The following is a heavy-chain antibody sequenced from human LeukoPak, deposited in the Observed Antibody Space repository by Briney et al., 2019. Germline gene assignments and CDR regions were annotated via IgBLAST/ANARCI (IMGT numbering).Heavy chain of an antibody. CDR2: ISSGSTYI. V-gene: IGHV3-21*01. J-gene: IGHJ4*02. CDR3: ATQYSSAWKLFEY. Sequence: PGGSLRLSCAASGFTFSSYSMNWVRQAPGKGLEWVSSISSGSTYIYYADSVKGRFTISRDNAKSSLYLQMNSLRAEDMAVYYCATQYSSAWKLFEYWGQGTLVTVSS. CDR1: GFTFSSYS. D-gene: IGHD6-19*01.